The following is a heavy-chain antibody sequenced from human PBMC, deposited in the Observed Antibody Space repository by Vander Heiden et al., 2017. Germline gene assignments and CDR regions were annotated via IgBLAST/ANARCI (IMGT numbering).Heavy chain of an antibody. D-gene: IGHD3-22*01. CDR2: INYVGSKK. CDR3: ARDRNYYEIGVYYVAFDI. J-gene: IGHJ3*02. Sequence: EAQLVESGGTLVKPGGSLRLSCAASGVSCSDYWMTWVRQASGQGLEWVVNINYVGSKKYSVDSLNGRFTISRDNAKNSLFLQLTSLGAEYTSVYYCARDRNYYEIGVYYVAFDICGQGTKVTVSS. V-gene: IGHV3-7*01. CDR1: GVSCSDYW.